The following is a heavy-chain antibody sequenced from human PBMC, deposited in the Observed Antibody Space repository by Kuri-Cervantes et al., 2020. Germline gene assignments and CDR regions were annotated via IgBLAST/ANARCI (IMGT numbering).Heavy chain of an antibody. V-gene: IGHV4-39*01. D-gene: IGHD6-6*01. CDR2: IYYSGST. CDR3: ARLGDSTLSGSFNI. Sequence: SGPTLMKPTQTLTLTCTFSGFSLSTSGVGVGWIRQPPGKGLEWIGYIYYSGSTYYNPSLKSRITISVDTSKNQFSLNLSSVTAADTAVYYCARLGDSTLSGSFNIWGQGTMVTVSS. J-gene: IGHJ3*02. CDR1: GFSLSTSGVG.